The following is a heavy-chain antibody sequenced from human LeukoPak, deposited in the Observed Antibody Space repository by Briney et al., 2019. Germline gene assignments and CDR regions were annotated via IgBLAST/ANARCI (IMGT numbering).Heavy chain of an antibody. Sequence: ASVKVSCKTSGYTFTSYGISWVRQAPGQGLEWMGWITPYNNNANVAQKFQGRVTMTTDTSTSIAYLDLRSLRSDDTAMYFCVRDMIYDNSGYSRDTNDAFDIWGQGTMLIVSS. V-gene: IGHV1-18*04. J-gene: IGHJ3*02. D-gene: IGHD3-22*01. CDR3: VRDMIYDNSGYSRDTNDAFDI. CDR2: ITPYNNNA. CDR1: GYTFTSYG.